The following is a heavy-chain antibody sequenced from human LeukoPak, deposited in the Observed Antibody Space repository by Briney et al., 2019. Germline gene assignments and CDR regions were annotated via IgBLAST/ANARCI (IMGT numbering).Heavy chain of an antibody. D-gene: IGHD3-10*01. Sequence: KPSETLSLTCTVSGGSFSSYYWSWIRQPPGKGLEWIGYIYYSGSTNYNPSLKSRVTISLDTSKNQFSLKLSSVTAADTAVYYCARSELLWFGGVNSGFDYWGQGTLVTVSS. CDR1: GGSFSSYY. J-gene: IGHJ4*02. CDR2: IYYSGST. CDR3: ARSELLWFGGVNSGFDY. V-gene: IGHV4-59*01.